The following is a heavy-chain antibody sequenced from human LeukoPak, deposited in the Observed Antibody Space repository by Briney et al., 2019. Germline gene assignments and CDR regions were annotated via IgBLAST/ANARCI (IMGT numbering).Heavy chain of an antibody. CDR1: GGSISSSSYY. J-gene: IGHJ5*02. CDR2: IYYSGST. Sequence: SETLSLTCTVSGGSISSSSYYWGWIRQPPGKGLEWIGSIYYSGSTYYNPSLKSRVTISVDTSKNQFSLKLSSVTAADTAVYYCARGVKSAIGKWNYVWFDPWGPGTLVTVSS. D-gene: IGHD1-7*01. V-gene: IGHV4-39*07. CDR3: ARGVKSAIGKWNYVWFDP.